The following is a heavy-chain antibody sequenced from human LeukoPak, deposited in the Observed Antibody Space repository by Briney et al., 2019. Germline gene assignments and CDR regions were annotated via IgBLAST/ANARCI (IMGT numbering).Heavy chain of an antibody. V-gene: IGHV3-7*01. Sequence: GRSLRLSCAASGFTFSSYWMSWVRQAPGKGLGWVADIKKEGSDKNYVGSGTGRFTISRDNAKHSLYLQMNRLRAEVTAGYYCVRDWFGETWGQGTLVPVSS. J-gene: IGHJ4*02. CDR1: GFTFSSYW. CDR2: IKKEGSDK. CDR3: VRDWFGET. D-gene: IGHD3-10*01.